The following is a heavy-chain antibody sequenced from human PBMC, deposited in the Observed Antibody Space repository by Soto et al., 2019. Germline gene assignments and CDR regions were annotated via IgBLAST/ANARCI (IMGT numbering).Heavy chain of an antibody. V-gene: IGHV4-59*01. CDR3: ARSRDGYKSKFDY. CDR1: GGSISSYY. D-gene: IGHD5-12*01. CDR2: IYYSGST. J-gene: IGHJ4*02. Sequence: SETLSLTCTVSGGSISSYYWSWIRQPPGKGLEWIGYIYYSGSTNYNPSLKSRVTISVDTSKNQFSLKLSSVTAADTAVYYCARSRDGYKSKFDYWGQGTLVTVFS.